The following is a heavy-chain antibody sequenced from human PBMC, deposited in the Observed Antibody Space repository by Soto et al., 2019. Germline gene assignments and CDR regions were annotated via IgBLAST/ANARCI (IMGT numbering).Heavy chain of an antibody. V-gene: IGHV3-66*01. Sequence: GGSLRLSCAASGFTVSTKYMSWVRQAPGKGLEGVSVIYSGGSTFYADSVRGRFTISRDNSKNTVNLQMNSLRAEDTAVYYCARDPWAADYWGQGTLVPVSS. D-gene: IGHD3-16*01. CDR2: IYSGGST. CDR1: GFTVSTKY. J-gene: IGHJ4*02. CDR3: ARDPWAADY.